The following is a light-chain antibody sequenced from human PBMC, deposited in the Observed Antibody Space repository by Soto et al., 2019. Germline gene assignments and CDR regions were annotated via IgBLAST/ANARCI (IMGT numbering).Light chain of an antibody. J-gene: IGLJ1*01. V-gene: IGLV1-44*01. Sequence: QSVLTQPPSASGTPGQRVTISCSGSSSNIGSNTVNWYQQLPGTAPKLLIYSNNQRPSGVPDRISGSKSGTSASLAISGLQSEDEADYCCAAWDDSLNGYVFGTGTKVTVL. CDR3: AAWDDSLNGYV. CDR2: SNN. CDR1: SSNIGSNT.